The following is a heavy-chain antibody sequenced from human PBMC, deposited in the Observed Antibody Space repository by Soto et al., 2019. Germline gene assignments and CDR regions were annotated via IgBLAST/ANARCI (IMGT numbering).Heavy chain of an antibody. CDR1: GGSFSGYY. D-gene: IGHD3-10*01. V-gene: IGHV4-34*01. Sequence: SETLSLTCAAYGGSFSGYYWSWIRQPPGKGLEWIGEINHSGSTNYNPSLKSRVTISVDTSKNQFSLKLSSVTAADTAVYYCARVRYYYGSGSYYQYYYYYYGMDVGGQGTTVTVSS. CDR2: INHSGST. J-gene: IGHJ6*02. CDR3: ARVRYYYGSGSYYQYYYYYYGMDV.